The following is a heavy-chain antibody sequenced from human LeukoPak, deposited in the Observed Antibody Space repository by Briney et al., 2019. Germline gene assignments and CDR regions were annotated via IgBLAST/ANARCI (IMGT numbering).Heavy chain of an antibody. CDR1: GGSFHGYY. CDR3: ARVYSFGSEALPRRNWFDP. Sequence: SETLSLTCNVSGGSFHGYYWSWIRQTPEKGLEWIGEINDSGITNFNPSLKNRITMSVDTSKKQFSLILRSVTAADTALFYCARVYSFGSEALPRRNWFDPWGQGTRVIVSS. J-gene: IGHJ5*02. CDR2: INDSGIT. D-gene: IGHD3-16*01. V-gene: IGHV4-34*01.